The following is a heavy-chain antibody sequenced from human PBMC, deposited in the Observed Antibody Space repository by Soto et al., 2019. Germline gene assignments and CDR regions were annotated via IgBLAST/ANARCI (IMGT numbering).Heavy chain of an antibody. D-gene: IGHD3-22*01. CDR1: GGSISSDDHY. CDR2: IYYTGST. CDR3: ARDDSSGRVY. J-gene: IGHJ4*02. V-gene: IGHV4-31*03. Sequence: QVQLQESGPGLVKPSQTLSLTCTVSGGSISSDDHYWSWIRQHPGKGLEWIGYIYYTGSTFYNPSRKPRLSISIDTSMNQFSLKLGSVPAADTAVYYCARDDSSGRVYWGQGTLVTVSS.